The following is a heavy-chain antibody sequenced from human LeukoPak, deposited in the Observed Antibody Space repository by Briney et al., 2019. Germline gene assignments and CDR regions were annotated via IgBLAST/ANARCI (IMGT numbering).Heavy chain of an antibody. D-gene: IGHD3-22*01. V-gene: IGHV3-23*01. J-gene: IGHJ4*02. CDR1: GFTFSSYG. CDR2: ISGSGGST. Sequence: GGSLRLSCAASGFTFSSYGMSWVRQAPGKGLEWVSAISGSGGSTYYADSVKGRFTISRDNAKNSLYLQMNSLRAEDTAVYYCARDQYYYDSSGYYYGYNYFDYWGQGTLVTVSS. CDR3: ARDQYYYDSSGYYYGYNYFDY.